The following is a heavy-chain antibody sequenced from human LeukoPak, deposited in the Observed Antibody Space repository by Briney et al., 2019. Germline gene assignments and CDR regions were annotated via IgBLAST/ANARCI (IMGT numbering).Heavy chain of an antibody. D-gene: IGHD3-9*01. Sequence: SETLSLTCTVSGGSISSYYWSWIRQPPGKGLEWIGYIYYSGSTNYNPSLKSRVTISVDTSKNQFSLKLSSVTATDTAVYYCARDIQYYDILTGRYYYGMDVWGQGTTVTVSS. J-gene: IGHJ6*02. V-gene: IGHV4-59*01. CDR2: IYYSGST. CDR1: GGSISSYY. CDR3: ARDIQYYDILTGRYYYGMDV.